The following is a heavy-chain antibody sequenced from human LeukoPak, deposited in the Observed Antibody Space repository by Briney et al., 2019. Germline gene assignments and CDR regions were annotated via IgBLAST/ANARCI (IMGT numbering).Heavy chain of an antibody. V-gene: IGHV4-34*01. D-gene: IGHD6-13*01. CDR3: ARKGAAAGRWWFDP. J-gene: IGHJ5*02. CDR2: INHSGST. CDR1: GGSFSGYY. Sequence: SETLSLTCAAYGGSFSGYYRNWIRQPPGKGLELIGEINHSGSTNYNPSLKNRVIIIADASTNHTSLKLSSMTAADTAVYYCARKGAAAGRWWFDPWGQGTLVTVSS.